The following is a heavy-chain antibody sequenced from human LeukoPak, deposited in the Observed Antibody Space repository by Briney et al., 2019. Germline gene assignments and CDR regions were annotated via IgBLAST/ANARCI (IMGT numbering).Heavy chain of an antibody. Sequence: SETLSLTCTVSGGSISSYYWSWIRQPPGKGLEWIGYIYYSGSTNYNSSFKSRVTISVDTSKNQFSLKLSSVTAADTAVYYCARGHLQRLRSGAFDIWGQGTMVTVSS. CDR3: ARGHLQRLRSGAFDI. J-gene: IGHJ3*02. V-gene: IGHV4-59*12. CDR2: IYYSGST. CDR1: GGSISSYY. D-gene: IGHD6-25*01.